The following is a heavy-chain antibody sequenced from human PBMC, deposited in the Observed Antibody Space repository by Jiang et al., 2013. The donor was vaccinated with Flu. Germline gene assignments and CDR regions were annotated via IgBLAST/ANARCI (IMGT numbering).Heavy chain of an antibody. J-gene: IGHJ3*01. CDR2: IRAKTDGETT. V-gene: IGHV3-15*01. Sequence: VQLVESGGGLVKPGGSLRLSCAVSGFSFSHAWMSRVRQAPGKGLEWVGCIRAKTDGETTDHAAPVRGRFTISRDDSNKTLYLQMNSLKTEDTAVYFCATGTAGGNRLDTFDSLGPRDKWSPSLQ. D-gene: IGHD4-23*01. CDR1: GFSFSHAW. CDR3: ATGTAGGNRLDTFDS.